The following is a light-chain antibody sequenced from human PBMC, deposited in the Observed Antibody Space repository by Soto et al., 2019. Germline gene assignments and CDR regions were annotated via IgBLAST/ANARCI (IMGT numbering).Light chain of an antibody. CDR1: QSVSSN. Sequence: EIVLTQSPATLSLSPGERVTLSCRASQSVSSNLAWYQQKPGQAPRLLIYDASNSAPGIPARFSGSGSGTDFTLTISSLQPEDCPVYYCQQRSNCMYTFGKGTKLEIK. CDR2: DAS. V-gene: IGKV3-11*01. CDR3: QQRSNCMYT. J-gene: IGKJ2*01.